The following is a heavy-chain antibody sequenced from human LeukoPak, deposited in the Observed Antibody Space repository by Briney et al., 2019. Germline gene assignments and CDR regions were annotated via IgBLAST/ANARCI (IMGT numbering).Heavy chain of an antibody. CDR2: IYYSGST. J-gene: IGHJ3*02. D-gene: IGHD1-26*01. V-gene: IGHV4-59*01. CDR1: GGSIRSYY. CDR3: ARAPGGIVGAPGAFDI. Sequence: PSETLSLTCTASGGSIRSYYWSWIRQPPRKGLEWIGYIYYSGSTNYNPSLKSRVSISVDTSKNQFSLKLSSVTAADTAVYYCARAPGGIVGAPGAFDIWGQGTMVTVSS.